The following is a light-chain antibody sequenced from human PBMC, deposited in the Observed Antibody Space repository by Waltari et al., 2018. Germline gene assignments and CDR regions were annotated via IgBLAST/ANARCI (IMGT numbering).Light chain of an antibody. CDR3: HQHNSWPPLS. CDR2: GAS. CDR1: QSVSSN. V-gene: IGKV3-15*01. Sequence: EIVMTQSPATLSVSPGERATPSCRASQSVSSNLAWYQQKPGQAPRLLIYGASTRATGVPARVSGSGSGTDFTLTISGLQSEDYAVYFCHQHNSWPPLSFGGGTKVEIK. J-gene: IGKJ4*01.